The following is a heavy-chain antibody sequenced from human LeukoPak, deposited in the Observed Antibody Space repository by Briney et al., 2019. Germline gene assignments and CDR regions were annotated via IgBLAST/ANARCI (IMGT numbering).Heavy chain of an antibody. Sequence: SETLSLTCTVSGGSISSYYWSRIRQPPGKGLEWIGYIYYSGSTNYNPSLKSRVTISVDTSKNQFSLKLSSVTAADTAVYYCASDSGYYGMDVWGQGTTVTVSS. D-gene: IGHD3-22*01. CDR2: IYYSGST. CDR3: ASDSGYYGMDV. V-gene: IGHV4-59*01. J-gene: IGHJ6*02. CDR1: GGSISSYY.